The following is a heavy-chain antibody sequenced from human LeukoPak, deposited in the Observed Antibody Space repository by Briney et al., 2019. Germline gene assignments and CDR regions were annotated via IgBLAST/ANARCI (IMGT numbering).Heavy chain of an antibody. CDR2: ISGSGGST. J-gene: IGHJ4*02. D-gene: IGHD2-2*01. V-gene: IGHV3-23*01. Sequence: GGSLRLSCAASGFTFSSYAMSWVRQAPGKGREWVSAISGSGGSTYYADSVKGRFTISRDNSKNTLYLQMNSLRAEDTAVYYCAKDPGYCSSTSCYYFDYWGQGTLVTVSS. CDR3: AKDPGYCSSTSCYYFDY. CDR1: GFTFSSYA.